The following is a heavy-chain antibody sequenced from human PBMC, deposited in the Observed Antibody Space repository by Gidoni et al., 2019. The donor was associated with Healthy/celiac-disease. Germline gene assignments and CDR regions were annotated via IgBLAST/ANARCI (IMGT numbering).Heavy chain of an antibody. CDR1: VLTVSRYW. CDR2: VKQDGSEK. Sequence: EVQLVESGGGLVPPGGSLRLSCAASVLTVSRYWRSWVRQAPGKGLEWVANVKQDGSEKYYVDSVKGRFTISRDNAKNSLYLQMNSLRAEDTAVYYCARFGDYGGGYWGQGTLVTVSS. CDR3: ARFGDYGGGY. V-gene: IGHV3-7*03. J-gene: IGHJ4*02. D-gene: IGHD4-17*01.